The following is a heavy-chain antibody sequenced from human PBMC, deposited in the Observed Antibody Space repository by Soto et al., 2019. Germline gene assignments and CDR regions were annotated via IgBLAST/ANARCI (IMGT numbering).Heavy chain of an antibody. V-gene: IGHV3-21*01. Sequence: GGPQRLSCTASGFTFRDHSMNWVLQEQGKGLEWVSSISSSSSYIYYADSVKGRFTTSRDNAKNSLYLQMNSLRAEDTAVYYCARAVEYYDFWSGYYAPYYFDYWGQGTLVTVSS. J-gene: IGHJ4*02. CDR1: GFTFRDHS. D-gene: IGHD3-3*01. CDR2: ISSSSSYI. CDR3: ARAVEYYDFWSGYYAPYYFDY.